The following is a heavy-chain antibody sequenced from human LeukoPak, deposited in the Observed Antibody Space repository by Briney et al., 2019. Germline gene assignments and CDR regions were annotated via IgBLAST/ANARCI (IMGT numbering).Heavy chain of an antibody. CDR1: GFTFSSYA. V-gene: IGHV3-30*04. CDR2: ISYDGSNK. J-gene: IGHJ4*02. Sequence: GGSLRLSCAASGFTFSSYAMHWVRQAPGKGLEWVAVISYDGSNKYYADSVKGRFTISRDNSKNTLYLQMNSLRAEDTAVYYCARQPRDWGQGTLVTVSS. D-gene: IGHD3-10*01. CDR3: ARQPRD.